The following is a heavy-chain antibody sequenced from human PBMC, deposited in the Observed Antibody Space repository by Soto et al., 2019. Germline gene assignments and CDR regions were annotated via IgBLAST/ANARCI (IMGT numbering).Heavy chain of an antibody. CDR2: INGYNGNA. D-gene: IGHD3-10*01. J-gene: IGHJ6*02. CDR3: GRMGTVPYYNYGMDV. CDR1: GYTFTTYG. Sequence: QVQLVQSGAEVKKPGASVTVSCKASGYTFTTYGVSWVRQAPGQGLEWLGWINGYNGNAKYAENLQGRVTMTTDTAQSTAYVELGTLRSDDTAVYSCGRMGTVPYYNYGMDVWGQGPTVTVSS. V-gene: IGHV1-18*01.